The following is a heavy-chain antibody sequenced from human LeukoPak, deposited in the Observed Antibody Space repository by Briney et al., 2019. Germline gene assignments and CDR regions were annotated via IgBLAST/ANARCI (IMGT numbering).Heavy chain of an antibody. Sequence: SETLSLTCTVSGGSISSYYWSRIRQPPGKGLEWIGYIYYSGSTNYNPSLKSRVTISVDTSKNQFSLKLSSVTAADTAVYYCAREAVEMGRTFDYWGQGTLVTVSS. CDR3: AREAVEMGRTFDY. J-gene: IGHJ4*02. V-gene: IGHV4-59*01. CDR2: IYYSGST. D-gene: IGHD5-24*01. CDR1: GGSISSYY.